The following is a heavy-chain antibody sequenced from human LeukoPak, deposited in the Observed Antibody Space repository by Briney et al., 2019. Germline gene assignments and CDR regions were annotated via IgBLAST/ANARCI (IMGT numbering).Heavy chain of an antibody. Sequence: ASVKVSCKASSYTFTNYGISWVRQAPGQGLEWLGWISGYNGITKFAQKLQGRVTMTTDTSTSTAHMALRSLRSDDTAVYYCARGLPPRRNYDSNGYYSYYFDYWGQGTLVTVSS. J-gene: IGHJ4*02. CDR3: ARGLPPRRNYDSNGYYSYYFDY. CDR2: ISGYNGIT. CDR1: SYTFTNYG. D-gene: IGHD3-22*01. V-gene: IGHV1-18*01.